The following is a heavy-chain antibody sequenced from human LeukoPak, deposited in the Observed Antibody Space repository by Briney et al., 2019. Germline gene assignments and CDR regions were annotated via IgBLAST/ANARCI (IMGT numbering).Heavy chain of an antibody. CDR2: IVVGSGNT. V-gene: IGHV1-58*01. J-gene: IGHJ3*02. CDR1: GFTFTSSA. CDR3: AADRGYSSSWHGIFDAFDI. D-gene: IGHD6-13*01. Sequence: SVKVSCKASGFTFTSSAVQWVRQARGQRLEWIGWIVVGSGNTNYAQKFQERVTITRDMSTSTAYMELSSLRSEDTAVYYCAADRGYSSSWHGIFDAFDIWGQGTMVTVSS.